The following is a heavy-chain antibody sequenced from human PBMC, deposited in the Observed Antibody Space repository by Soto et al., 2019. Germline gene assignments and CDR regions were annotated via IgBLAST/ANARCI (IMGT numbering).Heavy chain of an antibody. V-gene: IGHV5-10-1*01. Sequence: PGESLKISCKGSGYSFTSYWISWVRQMPGKGLEWMGRIDPSDSYTNYSPSFQGHVTISADKSISTAYLQWSSLKASDTAMYYCASGSQASSGYYYSSAFDLWGQGTMVTV. CDR2: IDPSDSYT. CDR1: GYSFTSYW. D-gene: IGHD3-22*01. CDR3: ASGSQASSGYYYSSAFDL. J-gene: IGHJ3*01.